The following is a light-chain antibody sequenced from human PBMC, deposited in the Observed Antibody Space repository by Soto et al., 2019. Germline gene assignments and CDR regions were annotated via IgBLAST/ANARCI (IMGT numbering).Light chain of an antibody. CDR3: QQYGASPLT. CDR2: GAS. V-gene: IGKV3-20*01. J-gene: IGKJ4*01. CDR1: QTVPNNY. Sequence: EIVLTQSPGTLSLSAGDGVSLSCRASQTVPNNYLAWYQQKPDQAPRLLIFGASNRATGIPDRFGRSGSGTDFTLSISRLEPEDFAVYYCQQYGASPLTFGGGARLEVK.